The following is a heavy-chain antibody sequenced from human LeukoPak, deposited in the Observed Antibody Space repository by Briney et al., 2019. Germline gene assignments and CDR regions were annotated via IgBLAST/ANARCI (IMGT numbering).Heavy chain of an antibody. V-gene: IGHV1-69*13. D-gene: IGHD3-22*01. CDR1: GGTFSSYA. J-gene: IGHJ4*02. CDR3: ARSLYYDSSGYYSHFDY. Sequence: SVKVSCKASGGTFSSYAISWVRQAPGQGLEWMGGIIPIFGTANYAQKFQGSVTITADESTSTAYMELSSLRSEDTAVYYCARSLYYDSSGYYSHFDYWGQGTLVTVSS. CDR2: IIPIFGTA.